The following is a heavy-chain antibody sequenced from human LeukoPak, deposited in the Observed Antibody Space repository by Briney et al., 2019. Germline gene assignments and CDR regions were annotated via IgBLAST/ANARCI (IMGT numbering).Heavy chain of an antibody. J-gene: IGHJ4*01. Sequence: GGSLRLSCAASGFTFENYGLSWARQAPGKGLEWVSGINWNGGSTGYADSVKGRFTISTDNAKNSLYLQMNSLRADDPAFYYFAGGGGGACLGGQGTLVTVSS. CDR1: GFTFENYG. CDR2: INWNGGST. CDR3: AGGGGGACL. D-gene: IGHD3-16*01. V-gene: IGHV3-20*04.